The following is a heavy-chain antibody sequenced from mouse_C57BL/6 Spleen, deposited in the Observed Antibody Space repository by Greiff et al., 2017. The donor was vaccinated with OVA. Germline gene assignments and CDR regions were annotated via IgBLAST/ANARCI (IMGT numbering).Heavy chain of an antibody. CDR2: IHPNSGST. J-gene: IGHJ2*01. D-gene: IGHD1-1*02. CDR3: ARWDTMVDY. V-gene: IGHV1-64*01. CDR1: GYTFTSYW. Sequence: QVQLQQPEAELVKPGASMKLSCKASGYTFTSYWMHWVKQRPGQGLEWIGMIHPNSGSTNYNEKFKSKATLTVDKSSSTAYMQLSSLTSEDSAVYYCARWDTMVDYWGKGTTLTVSS.